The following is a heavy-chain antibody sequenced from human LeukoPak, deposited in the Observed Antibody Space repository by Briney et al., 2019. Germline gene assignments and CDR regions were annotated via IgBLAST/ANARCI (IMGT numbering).Heavy chain of an antibody. CDR3: ARGTYYYDSSGYYR. J-gene: IGHJ5*02. CDR1: GYTFTGYY. Sequence: ASVEVSCKASGYTFTGYYMHWVRQAPGQGLEWMGWINPNSGGTNYAQKFQGRVTMTRDTSISTAYMELSRLRSDDTAVYYCARGTYYYDSSGYYRWGQGTLVTVSS. D-gene: IGHD3-22*01. V-gene: IGHV1-2*02. CDR2: INPNSGGT.